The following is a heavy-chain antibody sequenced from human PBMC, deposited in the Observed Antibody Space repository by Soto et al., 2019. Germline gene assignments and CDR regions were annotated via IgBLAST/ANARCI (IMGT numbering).Heavy chain of an antibody. J-gene: IGHJ3*02. V-gene: IGHV4-4*02. CDR2: IYHSGST. CDR1: GASISNDNW. Sequence: SETLSLTCDVSGASISNDNWWSWVRQPPGKGLEWIGEIYHSGSTNYNPSLKSRVTISVDKSKNQFSLKLSSVTAADTAVYYCAKDLGIAVSARRAFDNWGQGTMVTVSS. CDR3: AKDLGIAVSARRAFDN. D-gene: IGHD6-19*01.